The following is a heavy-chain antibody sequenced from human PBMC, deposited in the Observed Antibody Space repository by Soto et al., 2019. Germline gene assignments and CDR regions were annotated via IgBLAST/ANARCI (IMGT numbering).Heavy chain of an antibody. D-gene: IGHD4-17*01. V-gene: IGHV4-59*01. CDR2: INYSGST. Sequence: SETLSLTCTVSGGSISSYYWSWIRQPPGKGLECIGYINYSGSTNYNPSLKSRVTISVDTSKNQFSLKLSSVTAADTAVYYCARRYGASFDYWGQGTLVTVSS. CDR3: ARRYGASFDY. CDR1: GGSISSYY. J-gene: IGHJ4*02.